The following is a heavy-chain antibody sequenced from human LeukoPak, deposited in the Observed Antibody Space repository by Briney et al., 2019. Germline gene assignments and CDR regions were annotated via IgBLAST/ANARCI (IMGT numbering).Heavy chain of an antibody. CDR3: ARYPSYSSSAEPDAFDI. CDR2: INHSGST. CDR1: GGSFSGYY. V-gene: IGHV4-34*01. D-gene: IGHD6-13*01. J-gene: IGHJ3*02. Sequence: SETLSLTCAVYGGSFSGYYWSWIRRPPGKGLEGIGKINHSGSTNYNPSLKSRVTISVDTSKNQFSLKLSSVTAADTAVYYCARYPSYSSSAEPDAFDIWGQGTMVTVSS.